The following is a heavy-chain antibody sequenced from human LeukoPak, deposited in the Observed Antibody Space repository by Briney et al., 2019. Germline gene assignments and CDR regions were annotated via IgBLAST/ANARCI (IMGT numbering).Heavy chain of an antibody. CDR1: GFTVSSNY. CDR2: IYDGGST. Sequence: GGSLRLSCAVSGFTVSSNYMSWARQAPGKGLEWVSVIYDGGSTDYAESVKGRFAISRDNSKNTLYLQMNSLRAEDTAVYYCARDWGYCSSTSCHVFDYWGQGTLVTASS. V-gene: IGHV3-53*01. J-gene: IGHJ4*02. D-gene: IGHD2-2*01. CDR3: ARDWGYCSSTSCHVFDY.